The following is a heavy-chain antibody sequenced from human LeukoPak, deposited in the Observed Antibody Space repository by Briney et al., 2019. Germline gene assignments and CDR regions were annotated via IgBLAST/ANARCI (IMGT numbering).Heavy chain of an antibody. J-gene: IGHJ4*02. Sequence: PSETLSLTCAVYGGSFSGYYWSWIRQPPGKGLEWIGEINHSGSTNYNPSLKSRVTISVDTSKNQFSLKLSSVTAADTAVYYCAGGNGSSGPSYYFDYWGQGTLVTVSS. CDR2: INHSGST. CDR1: GGSFSGYY. V-gene: IGHV4-34*01. D-gene: IGHD3-22*01. CDR3: AGGNGSSGPSYYFDY.